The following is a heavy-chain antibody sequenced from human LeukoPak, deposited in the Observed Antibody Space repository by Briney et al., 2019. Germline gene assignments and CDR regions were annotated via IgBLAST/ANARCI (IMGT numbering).Heavy chain of an antibody. CDR2: MHYSGST. V-gene: IGHV4-59*08. D-gene: IGHD5-18*01. CDR1: GDSISSFF. CDR3: ATQASGYNCGSLDY. J-gene: IGHJ4*02. Sequence: SETLSLTCTVSGDSISSFFWSWIRQPPGKGLEWIGYMHYSGSTIYNPSLKSRVTISVDTSKNQVSLKLSSVTAADTAVYYCATQASGYNCGSLDYWGQGTLVTVSS.